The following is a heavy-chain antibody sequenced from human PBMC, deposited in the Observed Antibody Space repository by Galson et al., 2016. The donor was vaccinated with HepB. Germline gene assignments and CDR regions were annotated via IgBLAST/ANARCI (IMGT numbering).Heavy chain of an antibody. J-gene: IGHJ5*02. CDR2: VSYSVAS. V-gene: IGHV4-61*01. Sequence: LSLTCTVSGDSVRSGTYYWSWLRQPPGKGLEWIGFVSYSVASNFNPSLKSRVTISLDTSKNQFSLDLTSVTAADTAVYYCARDRPGGWFDPWGQGTLVTVSS. CDR3: ARDRPGGWFDP. D-gene: IGHD3-16*01. CDR1: GDSVRSGTYY.